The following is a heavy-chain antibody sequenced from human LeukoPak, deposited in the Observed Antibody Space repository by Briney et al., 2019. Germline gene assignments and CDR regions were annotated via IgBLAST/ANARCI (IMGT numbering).Heavy chain of an antibody. D-gene: IGHD6-19*01. CDR1: GGPFSGYY. CDR3: ALTISVAGSNWFDP. Sequence: PSETLSLTCTVSGGPFSGYYWSWIRQPPGKGLEWIGYIYHSGGTDYNPSLKSRVTISVDTSKKQFSLKLSSVTAADTAVYYCALTISVAGSNWFDPWGQGTLVIVSS. J-gene: IGHJ5*02. CDR2: IYHSGGT. V-gene: IGHV4-59*01.